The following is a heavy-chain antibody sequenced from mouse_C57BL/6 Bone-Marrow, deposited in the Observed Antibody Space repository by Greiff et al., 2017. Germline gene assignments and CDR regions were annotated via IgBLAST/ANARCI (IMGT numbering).Heavy chain of an antibody. CDR3: ARWRFITTVNYFDY. V-gene: IGHV1-59*01. D-gene: IGHD1-1*01. J-gene: IGHJ2*01. Sequence: QVQLQQPGAELVRPGTSVKLSCKASGYTFTSYWMHWVKQRPGQGLEWIGVIDPSDSYTNYNQKFKGKATLTVGTSSSTAYMQLSSLTSEDSAVYSCARWRFITTVNYFDYWGQGTTLTVSS. CDR2: IDPSDSYT. CDR1: GYTFTSYW.